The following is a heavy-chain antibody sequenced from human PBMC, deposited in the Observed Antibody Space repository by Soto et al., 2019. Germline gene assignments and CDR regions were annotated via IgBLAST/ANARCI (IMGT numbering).Heavy chain of an antibody. V-gene: IGHV3-30*18. D-gene: IGHD3-16*01. J-gene: IGHJ6*02. Sequence: QVQLVESGGGVVQPGRSLRLSCAASAFTFSSYRIHWVRQAPGKGLDWVAVISYDASDKYYADSVKGRFTISRDNSKNTLYLEMNSLVAEDTAVYYCVKARYGYLWLEDDGMDVWGQGTTVTVSS. CDR1: AFTFSSYR. CDR3: VKARYGYLWLEDDGMDV. CDR2: ISYDASDK.